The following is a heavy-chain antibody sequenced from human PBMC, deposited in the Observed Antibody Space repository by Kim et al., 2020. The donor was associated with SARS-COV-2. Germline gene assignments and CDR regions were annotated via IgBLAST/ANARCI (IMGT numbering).Heavy chain of an antibody. V-gene: IGHV1-3*01. Sequence: ASVKVSCKASGYTFTSYAMHWVRQAPGQRLEWMGWINAGNGNTKYSQKFQGRVTITRDTSASTAYMELSSLRSEDTAVYYCARGGGYYGSGTPTQYDYWGQGTLVTVSS. J-gene: IGHJ4*02. D-gene: IGHD3-10*01. CDR1: GYTFTSYA. CDR3: ARGGGYYGSGTPTQYDY. CDR2: INAGNGNT.